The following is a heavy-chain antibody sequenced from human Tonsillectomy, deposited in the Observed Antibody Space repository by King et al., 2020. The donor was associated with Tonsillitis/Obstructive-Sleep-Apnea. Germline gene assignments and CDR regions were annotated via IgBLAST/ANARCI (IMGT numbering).Heavy chain of an antibody. Sequence: LQLQESGPGLVKPSETLSLTCTVSGGSISSYYWSWIRQPPGKGLEWIGFIQYTGNTNYNPSLKSRVTISVDTSKNQFSLQLTSVTAADTAVYYCARGFWSGYNSPFDYWGQGTLVTVSS. D-gene: IGHD3-3*01. CDR3: ARGFWSGYNSPFDY. J-gene: IGHJ4*02. CDR2: IQYTGNT. CDR1: GGSISSYY. V-gene: IGHV4-59*12.